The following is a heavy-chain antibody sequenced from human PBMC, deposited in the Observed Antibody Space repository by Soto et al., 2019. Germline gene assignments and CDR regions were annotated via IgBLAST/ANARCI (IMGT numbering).Heavy chain of an antibody. Sequence: SVKVSCKASGGTFSSYTISWVRQAPGQGLEWMGRIIPILGIANYAQKFQGRVTITADKSTSTAYMELSSLRSEDTAVYYCARVSDYYGSGSYYSEYWGQGTLVTVSS. D-gene: IGHD3-10*01. CDR2: IIPILGIA. CDR1: GGTFSSYT. V-gene: IGHV1-69*02. J-gene: IGHJ4*02. CDR3: ARVSDYYGSGSYYSEY.